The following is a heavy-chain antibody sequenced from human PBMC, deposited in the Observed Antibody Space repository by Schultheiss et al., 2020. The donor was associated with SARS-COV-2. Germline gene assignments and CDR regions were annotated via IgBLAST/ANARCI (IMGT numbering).Heavy chain of an antibody. CDR1: GFTFSSYE. D-gene: IGHD3/OR15-3a*01. Sequence: GGSLRLSCAASGFTFSSYEMNWVRQAPGKGLEWVANIKQDGSEKYYADSVKGRFSISRDNSKNTLFLQMNSLRDEDSAVYYCAQGSVIVGSNPEYWGQGTLVTVSS. CDR3: AQGSVIVGSNPEY. CDR2: IKQDGSEK. V-gene: IGHV3-7*01. J-gene: IGHJ4*02.